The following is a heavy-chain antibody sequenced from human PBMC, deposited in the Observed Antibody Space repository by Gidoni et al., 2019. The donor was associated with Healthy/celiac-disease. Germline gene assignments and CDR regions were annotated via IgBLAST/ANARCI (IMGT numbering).Heavy chain of an antibody. CDR2: ISGSGGST. Sequence: EVQLLESGGGLVQPGGSLRLSCAASGLPFSSYAMSWVRQAPGKGLEWVSAISGSGGSTYYADSVKGRFTIFRDNSKNTLYLQMNSLRDEDTAVYYCAKPLARRSYYFDYWGQGTLVTVSS. D-gene: IGHD6-13*01. V-gene: IGHV3-23*01. CDR3: AKPLARRSYYFDY. CDR1: GLPFSSYA. J-gene: IGHJ4*02.